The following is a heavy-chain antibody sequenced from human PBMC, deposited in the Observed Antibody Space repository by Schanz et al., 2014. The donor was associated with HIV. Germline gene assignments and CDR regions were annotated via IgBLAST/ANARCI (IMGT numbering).Heavy chain of an antibody. CDR1: GFPFRNFG. CDR3: ARVANWDYYGMDV. Sequence: ESGGGVVQPGKSLRLSCAASGFPFRNFGMHWVRQAPGKGLEWGAVKSYDGSDKYYADSVKGRFTISRDNSKNTLFLQMNSLRGEDTAVYYCARVANWDYYGMDVWGRGTTVTVSS. D-gene: IGHD3-16*01. V-gene: IGHV3-30*03. J-gene: IGHJ6*02. CDR2: KSYDGSDK.